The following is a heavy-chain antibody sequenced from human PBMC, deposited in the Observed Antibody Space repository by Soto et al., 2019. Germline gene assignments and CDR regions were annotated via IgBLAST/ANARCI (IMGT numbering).Heavy chain of an antibody. Sequence: QVQLVQSGAEVKKPGSSVKVSCKASGGTFSSYVISWVRQAPGQGLEWMGGIIPIFGAANYAQKFQGRVTITADESTTKAYMEVSSLRSEDTAVYYCARAGHCSGGTCYYYGMDVWGQGTTVTVSS. CDR2: IIPIFGAA. CDR1: GGTFSSYV. CDR3: ARAGHCSGGTCYYYGMDV. V-gene: IGHV1-69*01. D-gene: IGHD2-15*01. J-gene: IGHJ6*02.